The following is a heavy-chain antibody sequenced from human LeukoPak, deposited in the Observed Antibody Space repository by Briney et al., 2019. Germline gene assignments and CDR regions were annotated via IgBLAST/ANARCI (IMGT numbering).Heavy chain of an antibody. CDR3: AREVTIFGVVILDY. CDR2: IKQDGSEK. D-gene: IGHD3-3*01. Sequence: PGGSLRLSCAASGFTFSSYWMSWVRQAPGKGLEWVANIKQDGSEKYYVDSVKGRFTISRDNAKNSLYLQMNSLRAEDTAVYYYAREVTIFGVVILDYWGQGTLVTVSS. J-gene: IGHJ4*02. V-gene: IGHV3-7*01. CDR1: GFTFSSYW.